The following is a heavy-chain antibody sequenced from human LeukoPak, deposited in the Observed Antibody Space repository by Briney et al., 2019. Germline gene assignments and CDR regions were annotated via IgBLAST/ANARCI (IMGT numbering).Heavy chain of an antibody. J-gene: IGHJ4*02. V-gene: IGHV4-61*02. D-gene: IGHD2-2*02. CDR1: GGSIRSSSYY. CDR3: ARLPDCTSTNCYTHFDY. Sequence: SETLSLTXTVSGGSIRSSSYYWSWIRQPAGKGLDWIGRIYTSGSTNYNPSLKSRVTISVDTSKNQFSLKLSSVTAADTAVYYCARLPDCTSTNCYTHFDYWGQGTLVTVSS. CDR2: IYTSGST.